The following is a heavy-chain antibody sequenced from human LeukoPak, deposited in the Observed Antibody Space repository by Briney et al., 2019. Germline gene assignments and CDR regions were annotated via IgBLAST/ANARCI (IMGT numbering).Heavy chain of an antibody. CDR1: GGSISSSSYY. CDR2: IYYSGST. Sequence: SETLSLTCTVSGGSISSSSYYWGWIRQPPGKGLEWIGSIYYSGSTYYNPSLNSRATISADTSQNQFSLKLSSVTAADTAVYYCASRKLGNDYWGQGTLVTVSS. V-gene: IGHV4-39*07. D-gene: IGHD7-27*01. J-gene: IGHJ4*02. CDR3: ASRKLGNDY.